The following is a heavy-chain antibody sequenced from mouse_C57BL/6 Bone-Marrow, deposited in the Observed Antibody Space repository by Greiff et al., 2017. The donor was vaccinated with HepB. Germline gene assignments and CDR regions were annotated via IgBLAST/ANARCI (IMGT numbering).Heavy chain of an antibody. D-gene: IGHD2-2*01. Sequence: EVKLVESGGGLVKPGGSLKLSCAASGFTFSDYGMHWVRQAPEKGLEWVAYISSGSSTIYYADTVKGRFTISRDNAKNTLFLQMTSLRSEDTAMYYCARGTTMVTTFAYWGQGTLVTVSA. CDR3: ARGTTMVTTFAY. V-gene: IGHV5-17*01. CDR1: GFTFSDYG. J-gene: IGHJ3*01. CDR2: ISSGSSTI.